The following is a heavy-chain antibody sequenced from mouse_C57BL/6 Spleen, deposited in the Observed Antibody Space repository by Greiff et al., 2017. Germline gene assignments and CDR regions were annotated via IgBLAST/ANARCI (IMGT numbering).Heavy chain of an antibody. CDR1: GYTFTSYW. V-gene: IGHV1-53*01. Sequence: VQLQQPGTELVKPGASVKLSCKASGYTFTSYWMHWVKQRPGQGLEWIGNINPSNGGTNYNEKFKSKATLTVDKSSSTAYMQLSSLTSEDSAVYYCARELSNYLYYYAMDYWGQGTSVTVSS. CDR3: ARELSNYLYYYAMDY. J-gene: IGHJ4*01. CDR2: INPSNGGT. D-gene: IGHD2-5*01.